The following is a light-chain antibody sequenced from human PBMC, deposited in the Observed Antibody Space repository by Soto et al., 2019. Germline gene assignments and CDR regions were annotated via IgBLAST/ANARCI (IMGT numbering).Light chain of an antibody. Sequence: EIVLTQSPGTLSLSPGERATLSCRASQSVSSSYLAWYQQRPGQAPRLLIYAASSRATGIPDRFSGSGSGTDFTLTISRLEPEDFAVYYCQQYHYSPRTFGQGTKVEIK. CDR3: QQYHYSPRT. CDR1: QSVSSSY. J-gene: IGKJ1*01. CDR2: AAS. V-gene: IGKV3-20*01.